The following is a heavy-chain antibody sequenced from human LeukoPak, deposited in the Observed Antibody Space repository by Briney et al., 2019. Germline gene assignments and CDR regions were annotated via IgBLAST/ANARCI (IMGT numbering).Heavy chain of an antibody. V-gene: IGHV4-38-2*02. CDR3: ARGVTMIGRLRFDP. CDR1: GYSISSGYY. CDR2: IYHTGST. J-gene: IGHJ5*02. Sequence: SGTLSLTCTVSGYSISSGYYSGWIRQPPGKGLEWIGSIYHTGSTYYTPSLKSRVTISVDTSKNHFSLKLSSVTAADTAVYYCARGVTMIGRLRFDPWGQGTLVTVSS. D-gene: IGHD3-22*01.